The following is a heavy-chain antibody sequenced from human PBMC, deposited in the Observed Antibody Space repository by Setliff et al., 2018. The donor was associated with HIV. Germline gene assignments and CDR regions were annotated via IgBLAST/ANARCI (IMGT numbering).Heavy chain of an antibody. CDR2: ISGGST. J-gene: IGHJ6*02. CDR1: GFTVSSNE. CDR3: AKDYEAVRGVITQYYYYYGMDV. D-gene: IGHD3-10*01. V-gene: IGHV3-66*01. Sequence: GGSLRLSCAASGFTVSSNEMSWVRQAPGKGLEWVSSISGGSTYYADSRKGRFTISRDNSKNTLHLQMNSLRAEDTAVYYCAKDYEAVRGVITQYYYYYGMDVWGQGTTVTVSS.